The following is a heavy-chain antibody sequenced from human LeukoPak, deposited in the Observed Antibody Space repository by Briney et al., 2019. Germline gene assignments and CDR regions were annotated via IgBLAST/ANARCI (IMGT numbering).Heavy chain of an antibody. D-gene: IGHD3-22*01. CDR3: ARVEYDSSGYASDY. V-gene: IGHV3-21*01. CDR1: GFTFSSYS. Sequence: GRSLRLSCAASGFTFSSYSMNWVRQAPGKGLEWVSSISSSSSYIYYADSVKGRFTISRDNAKNSLYLQMNSLRAEDTAVYYCARVEYDSSGYASDYWGQGTLVTVSS. CDR2: ISSSSSYI. J-gene: IGHJ4*02.